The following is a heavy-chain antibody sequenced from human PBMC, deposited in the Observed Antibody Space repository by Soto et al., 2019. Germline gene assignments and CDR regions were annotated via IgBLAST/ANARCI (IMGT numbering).Heavy chain of an antibody. D-gene: IGHD5-12*01. V-gene: IGHV1-69*01. J-gene: IGHJ4*02. CDR2: IIPIFNSA. CDR1: GGTFNNYA. Sequence: QVQLVQSGAEVKRPGSSVKVSCKASGGTFNNYALSWVRQAPGQGLEWMGGIIPIFNSANYAQKFQGRVTITADDSTSKAYMELRSLRPDDTAVYYGAREVTVASYSFDFWGQGTLVTVSS. CDR3: AREVTVASYSFDF.